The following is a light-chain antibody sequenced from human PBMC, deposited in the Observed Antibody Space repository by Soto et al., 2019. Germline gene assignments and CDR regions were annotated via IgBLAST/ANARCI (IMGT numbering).Light chain of an antibody. CDR2: KAS. J-gene: IGKJ2*01. CDR3: QQYNSYWYT. Sequence: DIQMTQYPSTLSASVGDRVTITCRASQSISTWLAWYQQKPGKAPKLLIYKASTLESGVPSRFSGSGSGTEFTLTISSLQPDDFATYFCQQYNSYWYTFGQGTKVDIK. CDR1: QSISTW. V-gene: IGKV1-5*03.